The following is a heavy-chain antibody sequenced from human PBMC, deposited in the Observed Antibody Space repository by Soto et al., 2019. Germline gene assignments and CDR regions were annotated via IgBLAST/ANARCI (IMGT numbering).Heavy chain of an antibody. CDR1: GSTFSDYY. Sequence: QVQLVESGGGLVKPGGSLRLSCAASGSTFSDYYMSWIRQAPGKGPEWDSYISSSGSTIDYADAVKGRFTISRDNAKNSLYLQMNSLRAEDTAVYYCATGIAAGIDSMDVWGKGTTVTVSS. V-gene: IGHV3-11*01. CDR3: ATGIAAGIDSMDV. D-gene: IGHD6-13*01. CDR2: ISSSGSTI. J-gene: IGHJ6*04.